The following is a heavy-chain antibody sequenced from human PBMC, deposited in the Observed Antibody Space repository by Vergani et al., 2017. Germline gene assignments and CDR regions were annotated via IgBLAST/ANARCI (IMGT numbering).Heavy chain of an antibody. CDR3: ARVNTETNGHLYYYYYMGV. D-gene: IGHD4-11*01. CDR1: GGTFTSYH. Sequence: QVQLQQWGGGLLKPSETLSLTCVVTGGTFTSYHWTWIRQSPGAGLEWVGDIDHTERPNYNPSLKSRLTMSVVKSRNQFSLTINAVTATDTAIYFCARVNTETNGHLYYYYYMGVWGQGTAVTVS. CDR2: IDHTERP. V-gene: IGHV4-34*01. J-gene: IGHJ6*03.